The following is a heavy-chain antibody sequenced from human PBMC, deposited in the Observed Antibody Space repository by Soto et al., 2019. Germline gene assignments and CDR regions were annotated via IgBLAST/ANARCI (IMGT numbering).Heavy chain of an antibody. Sequence: QMQLVQSGAEVRMPGSSVKVSCKASGGTFSTYSINWVRQAPGQGLEWMGGIIPLFGTTNYAQKFKGRCTITADESTSTAYMELSSLRAEDAAVYYCARGPTQGSSWYFWFDPWGQGTLVTVSS. CDR2: IIPLFGTT. D-gene: IGHD6-13*01. CDR3: ARGPTQGSSWYFWFDP. V-gene: IGHV1-69*01. CDR1: GGTFSTYS. J-gene: IGHJ5*02.